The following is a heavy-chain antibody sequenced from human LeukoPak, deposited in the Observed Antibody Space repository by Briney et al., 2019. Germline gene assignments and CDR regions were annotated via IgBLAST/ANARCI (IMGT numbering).Heavy chain of an antibody. CDR2: INHSGST. CDR3: ARKGGSGWYEIYYFDY. CDR1: GGSFSGYY. D-gene: IGHD6-19*01. Sequence: SETLSLTCAVYGGSFSGYYWSWIRQPPGKGLEWIGEINHSGSTNYNPSLKSRVTISVDTSKNQFSLKLSSVTAADTAVYYCARKGGSGWYEIYYFDYWGQGTLVTVSS. V-gene: IGHV4-34*01. J-gene: IGHJ4*02.